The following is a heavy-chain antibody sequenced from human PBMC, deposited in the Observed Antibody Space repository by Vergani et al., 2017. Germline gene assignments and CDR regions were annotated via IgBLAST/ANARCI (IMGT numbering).Heavy chain of an antibody. V-gene: IGHV3-33*01. CDR1: GFTFSSYG. D-gene: IGHD3-22*01. J-gene: IGHJ4*02. CDR3: ARDWGVKYYESSGYQLGD. Sequence: QVQLVESGGGVVQPGRSLRLSCAASGFTFSSYGMHWVRQAPGKGLEWVAVIWYDGSNKYYADSVKGRFTIARDNSKNTLYLQMNSLRAEDTAVYYCARDWGVKYYESSGYQLGDWGQGTLVTVSS. CDR2: IWYDGSNK.